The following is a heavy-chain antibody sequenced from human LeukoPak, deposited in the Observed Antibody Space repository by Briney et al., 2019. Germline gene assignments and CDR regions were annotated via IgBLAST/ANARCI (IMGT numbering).Heavy chain of an antibody. CDR3: AGQEYYYYYMDV. J-gene: IGHJ6*03. CDR2: ISSSGSTI. Sequence: GGSLRLSCAASGFTFSDYYMSWIRQAPGKGLGWVSYISSSGSTIYYADSVKGRFTISRDNAKNSLYLQMNSLRAEDTAVYYCAGQEYYYYYMDVWGKGTTVTISS. V-gene: IGHV3-11*01. CDR1: GFTFSDYY.